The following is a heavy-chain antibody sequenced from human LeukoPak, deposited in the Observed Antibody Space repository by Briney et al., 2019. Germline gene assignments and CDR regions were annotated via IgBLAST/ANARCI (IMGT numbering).Heavy chain of an antibody. CDR1: GGSIRSYF. D-gene: IGHD6-19*01. CDR3: AGEGQSTSPRQCEA. Sequence: SETLSLTCTVPGGSIRSYFWSWIRQPAGKGLEWIGRIYTSGSTNYNPSLKSRITMSVDTSKNQFSLNLTSVTVAGTAIYYCAGEGQSTSPRQCEAWGQGTLVTVSS. J-gene: IGHJ5*02. CDR2: IYTSGST. V-gene: IGHV4-4*07.